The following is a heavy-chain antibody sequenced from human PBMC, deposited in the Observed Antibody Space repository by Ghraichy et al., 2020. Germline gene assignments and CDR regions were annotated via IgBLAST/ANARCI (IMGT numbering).Heavy chain of an antibody. CDR1: GVSISTYY. D-gene: IGHD2-15*01. CDR2: FYDSGST. V-gene: IGHV4-59*01. CDR3: ARDWGSGSSGGLGP. Sequence: SETLSLTCTVSGVSISTYYWSWIRQPPGKGLEWIGYFYDSGSTKYNPSLKSRVTISVDTSKNQLSLKLSSVTAADTAVYYCARDWGSGSSGGLGPWGQGTLVTVSS. J-gene: IGHJ5*01.